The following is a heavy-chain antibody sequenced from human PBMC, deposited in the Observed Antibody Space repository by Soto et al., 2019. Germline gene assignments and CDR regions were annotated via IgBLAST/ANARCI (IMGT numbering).Heavy chain of an antibody. D-gene: IGHD6-19*01. CDR1: GGSISSSNW. CDR3: ARIWDPNSSGWYSFFIGGRREFDY. V-gene: IGHV4-4*02. J-gene: IGHJ4*02. CDR2: IYHSGST. Sequence: SETLSLTCAVSGGSISSSNWWSWVRQPPGKGLEWIGEIYHSGSTNYNPSLKSRVTISVDKSKNQFSLKLSSVTAADTAVYYCARIWDPNSSGWYSFFIGGRREFDYWGQGTLVTVSS.